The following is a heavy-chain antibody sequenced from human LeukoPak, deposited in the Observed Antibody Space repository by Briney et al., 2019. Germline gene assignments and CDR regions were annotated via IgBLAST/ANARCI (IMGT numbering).Heavy chain of an antibody. CDR3: AREGRYRRYCSSTSCYGDYYYYYMDV. CDR2: INPNSGGT. D-gene: IGHD2-2*01. J-gene: IGHJ6*03. V-gene: IGHV1-2*02. CDR1: GYTFTGYH. Sequence: VASVKVSCKASGYTFTGYHMHWVRQAPGQGLEWMGWINPNSGGTNYAQKFQGRVTMTRDTSISTAYMELSRLRSDDTAVYYCAREGRYRRYCSSTSCYGDYYYYYMDVWGKGTTVTVSS.